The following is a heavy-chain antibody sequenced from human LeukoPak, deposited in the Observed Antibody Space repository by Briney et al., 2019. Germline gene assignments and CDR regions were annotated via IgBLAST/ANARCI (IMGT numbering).Heavy chain of an antibody. V-gene: IGHV3-7*01. CDR1: GFTFSSYW. CDR3: FSDTVVRSIGGY. D-gene: IGHD4-23*01. J-gene: IGHJ4*02. Sequence: QPGGSLRLSCAASGFTFSSYWMSWVRQAPGKGLEWVANIKQDGSEKYYVDSVKGRFTISRDNAKNSLYLQMNSLRAEDTAVYYCFSDTVVRSIGGYWGQGTLVTVSS. CDR2: IKQDGSEK.